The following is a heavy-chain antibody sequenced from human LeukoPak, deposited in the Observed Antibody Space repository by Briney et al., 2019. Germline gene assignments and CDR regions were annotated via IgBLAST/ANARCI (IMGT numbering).Heavy chain of an antibody. D-gene: IGHD3-22*01. J-gene: IGHJ4*02. CDR2: ISSSSSTI. CDR3: AKGRIYDSSGYYYFDY. CDR1: GFTFSSYG. V-gene: IGHV3-48*01. Sequence: GGSLRLSCAASGFTFSSYGMHWVRQAPGKGLEWVSYISSSSSTIYYADSVKGRFTISRDNSKNTLYLQMNSLRAEDTAVYYCAKGRIYDSSGYYYFDYWGQGTLVTVSS.